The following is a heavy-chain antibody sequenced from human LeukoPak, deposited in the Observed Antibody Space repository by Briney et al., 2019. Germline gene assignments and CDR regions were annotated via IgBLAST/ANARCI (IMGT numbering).Heavy chain of an antibody. CDR3: ARPNEGY. Sequence: PSETLSLTCAVSGYPISSGYYWGWIRQPPGKGLEWIGSIYHSGSTYYNPSLKSRVTISVDTSKNQFSLKLSSVTAADTAVYYCARPNEGYWGRGTLVTVSS. D-gene: IGHD2-8*01. J-gene: IGHJ4*02. V-gene: IGHV4-38-2*01. CDR1: GYPISSGYY. CDR2: IYHSGST.